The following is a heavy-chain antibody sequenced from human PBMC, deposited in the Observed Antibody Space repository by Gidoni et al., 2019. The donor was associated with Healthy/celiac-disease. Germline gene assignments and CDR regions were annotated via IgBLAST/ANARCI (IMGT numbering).Heavy chain of an antibody. J-gene: IGHJ3*02. CDR3: AREAAAAPVAFDI. Sequence: QVQLVESGAGVVQPGRSLRLSCAASGFTFSSYAMHWVRQAPGKGLEWVAVISDDGSNKYYADSVKGRFTISRDNSKNTLYLQMNSLRAEDTAVYYCAREAAAAPVAFDIWGQGTMVTVSS. CDR1: GFTFSSYA. CDR2: ISDDGSNK. D-gene: IGHD6-13*01. V-gene: IGHV3-30*04.